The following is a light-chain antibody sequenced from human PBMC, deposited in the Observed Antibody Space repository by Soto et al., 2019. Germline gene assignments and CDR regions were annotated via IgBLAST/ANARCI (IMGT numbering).Light chain of an antibody. CDR2: AAS. Sequence: DIQVTQSPPTLSASVGDRVTITCRASQTISTWMAWYQQKPGKAPKLLIYAASSLQSGVPSRFSGSGSGTDFTLTISSLQPEDFATYYCQQSYSTFITFGQGTRLEIK. CDR1: QTISTW. V-gene: IGKV1-39*01. J-gene: IGKJ5*01. CDR3: QQSYSTFIT.